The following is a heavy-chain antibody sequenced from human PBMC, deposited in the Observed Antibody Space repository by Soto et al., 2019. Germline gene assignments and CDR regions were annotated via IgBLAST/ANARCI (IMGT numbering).Heavy chain of an antibody. CDR3: ARGVGYCSGGSCFDAFDS. CDR1: GGSISSYY. CDR2: IYYSGST. D-gene: IGHD2-15*01. J-gene: IGHJ3*02. Sequence: PSETLSLTCTVSGGSISSYYWSWIRQPPGKGLEWIGYIYYSGSTNYNPSLKSRVTISVDTSKNQFSLKLSSVTAADTAVYYCARGVGYCSGGSCFDAFDSWGQGTMVTFSS. V-gene: IGHV4-59*01.